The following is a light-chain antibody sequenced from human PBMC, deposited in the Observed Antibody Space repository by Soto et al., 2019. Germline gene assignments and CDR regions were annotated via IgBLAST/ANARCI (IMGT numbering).Light chain of an antibody. CDR3: AAWDDSLKAML. J-gene: IGLJ3*02. CDR1: GSNIGENA. CDR2: SNA. V-gene: IGLV1-44*01. Sequence: QSVLTQPPSASGTPGQTVTISCSGSGSNIGENAVNWYQHLPGTAPQLLIYSNALRPSGVPHRFSGSKSGTAGSLAISGLQSEDAAHYYCAAWDDSLKAMLFGGGTKVTVL.